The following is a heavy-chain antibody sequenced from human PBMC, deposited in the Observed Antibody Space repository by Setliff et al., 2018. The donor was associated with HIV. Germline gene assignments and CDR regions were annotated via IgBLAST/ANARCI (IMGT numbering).Heavy chain of an antibody. D-gene: IGHD3-16*01. CDR2: VYISGST. CDR1: LGTIDSRTYY. J-gene: IGHJ4*02. CDR3: ARSPSWALPYFDL. V-gene: IGHV4-61*02. Sequence: PSETLSLTCTVSLGTIDSRTYYWSWIRQPAGKRLEWLGRVYISGSTNYNPSLRGRVAISLDASRHQFSLNLTSVTAADTAIYSCARSPSWALPYFDLWGQGRLVTVSS.